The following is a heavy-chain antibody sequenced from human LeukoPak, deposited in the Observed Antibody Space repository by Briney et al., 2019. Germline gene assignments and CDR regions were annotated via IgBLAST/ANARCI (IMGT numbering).Heavy chain of an antibody. CDR1: GYTFITYA. CDR2: INAGNGNT. J-gene: IGHJ5*02. Sequence: ASVKVSCKASGYTFITYAMQWVRQAPGQSLEWMGWINAGNGNTQYSQKFRGRVTLTRDTSASTAYMELSSLRSEDTAVYYCARDLIFGVDPAGAWFDPWGQGTLVTVSS. CDR3: ARDLIFGVDPAGAWFDP. D-gene: IGHD3-3*01. V-gene: IGHV1-3*01.